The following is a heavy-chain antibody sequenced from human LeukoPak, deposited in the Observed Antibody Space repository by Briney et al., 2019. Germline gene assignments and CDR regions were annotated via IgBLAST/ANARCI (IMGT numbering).Heavy chain of an antibody. CDR3: ARDRKFSWYGAFDI. Sequence: VASVKVSCKASGYTFTSYGISWVRQAPGQGLEWMGWISAYNGNTNYAQKLQGRVTMTTDTSTSTAYMELRSLRSDDTAVYYCARDRKFSWYGAFDIWGQGTMVTVSS. J-gene: IGHJ3*02. CDR1: GYTFTSYG. CDR2: ISAYNGNT. D-gene: IGHD6-13*01. V-gene: IGHV1-18*01.